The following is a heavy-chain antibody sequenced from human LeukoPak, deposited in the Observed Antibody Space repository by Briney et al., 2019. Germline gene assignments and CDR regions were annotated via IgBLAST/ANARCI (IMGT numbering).Heavy chain of an antibody. CDR2: INSDGSST. CDR1: GFTFSSYW. CDR3: ARILTGVADY. V-gene: IGHV3-74*01. D-gene: IGHD3-9*01. J-gene: IGHJ4*02. Sequence: GGSLRLSCAASGFTFSSYWMHWVRQAPGKGLVRVSRINSDGSSTSYADSVKGRFTISRDNAKNTLYLQMNSLRAEDTAVYYCARILTGVADYWGQGTLVTVSS.